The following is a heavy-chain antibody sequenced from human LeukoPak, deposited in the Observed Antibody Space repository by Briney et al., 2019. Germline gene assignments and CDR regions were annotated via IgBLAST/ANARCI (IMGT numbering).Heavy chain of an antibody. CDR2: IAGSGGDT. CDR1: GFTFSSYV. J-gene: IGHJ3*02. CDR3: AKGKIWFGEYDAFDI. D-gene: IGHD3-10*01. Sequence: PGGSLRLSCAASGFTFSSYVMSWVRQAPGKGLEWVSAIAGSGGDTYHADSVKGRFTISRDNSKNTLYLQVNSLRVEDTALYYCAKGKIWFGEYDAFDIWGQGTMVTVSS. V-gene: IGHV3-23*01.